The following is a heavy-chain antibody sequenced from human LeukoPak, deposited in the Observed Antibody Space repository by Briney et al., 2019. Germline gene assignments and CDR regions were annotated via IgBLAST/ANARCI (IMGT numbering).Heavy chain of an antibody. J-gene: IGHJ3*02. D-gene: IGHD1-26*01. Sequence: PSETLSLTCTVSGGSISSYYWSWIRQTARKGLEWIGRIYTSGSTNYNPSLKSRVTMSVDTSKNQFSLKLSSVTAADTAVYYCARDHVWESAAFDIWGQGTMVTVSS. V-gene: IGHV4-4*07. CDR3: ARDHVWESAAFDI. CDR2: IYTSGST. CDR1: GGSISSYY.